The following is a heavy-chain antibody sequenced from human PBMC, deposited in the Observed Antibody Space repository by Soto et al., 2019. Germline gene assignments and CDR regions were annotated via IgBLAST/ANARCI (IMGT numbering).Heavy chain of an antibody. Sequence: EAQLVESGGDLVQPGGSLRLSCAASGFTFSNFWMSWVRQSPGRGLEWVANINQDGTARYYVDSVKGRFTISRDNAKHSLFLQMSSLRAEDTAVYFCAKDSGFCTSVDCKGYALDVWGLGTMVTVSS. D-gene: IGHD1-1*01. CDR1: GFTFSNFW. CDR3: AKDSGFCTSVDCKGYALDV. J-gene: IGHJ3*01. CDR2: INQDGTAR. V-gene: IGHV3-7*05.